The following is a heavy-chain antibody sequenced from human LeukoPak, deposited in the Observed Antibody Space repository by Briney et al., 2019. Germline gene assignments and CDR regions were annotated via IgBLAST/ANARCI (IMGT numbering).Heavy chain of an antibody. CDR1: GFTFSSYG. D-gene: IGHD4-23*01. CDR2: IWYDGSNK. Sequence: GGSLRLSCAASGFTFSSYGMHWVRQAPGKGLEWVAVIWYDGSNKYYADSVKGRFTISRDNSKNTLYLQMNSLRAEDTAVYYCAKERPAYGGNSNPFDYWGQGTLVTVSS. J-gene: IGHJ4*02. V-gene: IGHV3-33*06. CDR3: AKERPAYGGNSNPFDY.